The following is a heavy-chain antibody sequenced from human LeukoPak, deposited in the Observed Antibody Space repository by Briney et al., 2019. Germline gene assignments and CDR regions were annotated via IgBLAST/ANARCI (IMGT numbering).Heavy chain of an antibody. CDR2: INPNSGGA. Sequence: ASVKVSCKASGYTFTDYYMHWVRQAPGQGLEWMGWINPNSGGANYAQKFQGRVIMTRDTSISTAYMELSRLRSDDTAVFYCARRAVFYDSSGYSMRPSGYWGQGTLVTVSS. D-gene: IGHD3-22*01. CDR1: GYTFTDYY. V-gene: IGHV1-2*02. CDR3: ARRAVFYDSSGYSMRPSGY. J-gene: IGHJ4*02.